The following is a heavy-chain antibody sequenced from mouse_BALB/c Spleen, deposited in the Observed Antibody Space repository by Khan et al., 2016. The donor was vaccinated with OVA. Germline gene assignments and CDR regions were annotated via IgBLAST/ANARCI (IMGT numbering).Heavy chain of an antibody. CDR2: ISSTGSYT. Sequence: VKLVESGGGLVKPGGSLKLSCEVSGFAFNSYDMSWVRQTPEKRLEWVATISSTGSYTYYPGSVKGRFTLSRDTARHTLYLQMSSLRSEDTALYYCTRPSYYGNPWFTYGGQGTLVTVSA. CDR3: TRPSYYGNPWFTY. V-gene: IGHV5-9*02. J-gene: IGHJ3*01. D-gene: IGHD2-10*01. CDR1: GFAFNSYD.